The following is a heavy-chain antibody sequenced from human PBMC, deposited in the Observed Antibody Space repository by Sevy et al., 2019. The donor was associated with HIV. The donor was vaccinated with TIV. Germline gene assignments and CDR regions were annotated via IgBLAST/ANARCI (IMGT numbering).Heavy chain of an antibody. D-gene: IGHD3-10*01. CDR1: GGTFSSYA. CDR3: ARSPTNAMVRGVIVRFDY. J-gene: IGHJ4*02. Sequence: ASVKVSCKAYGGTFSSYAISWVRQAPGQGLEWMGGIIPIFGTANYAQKFQGRVTITADESTSTAYMELSSLRSEDTAVYYCARSPTNAMVRGVIVRFDYWGQGTLVTVSS. V-gene: IGHV1-69*13. CDR2: IIPIFGTA.